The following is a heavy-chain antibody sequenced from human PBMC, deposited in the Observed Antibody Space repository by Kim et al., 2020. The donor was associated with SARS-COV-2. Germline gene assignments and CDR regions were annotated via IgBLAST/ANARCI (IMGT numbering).Heavy chain of an antibody. CDR3: ASSYGSGSYNWFDP. D-gene: IGHD3-10*01. J-gene: IGHJ5*02. V-gene: IGHV3-33*01. Sequence: AYAIRGRFTISRNNSKNTLYLQRNSLRAEDTAVYYCASSYGSGSYNWFDPWGQGTLVTVSS.